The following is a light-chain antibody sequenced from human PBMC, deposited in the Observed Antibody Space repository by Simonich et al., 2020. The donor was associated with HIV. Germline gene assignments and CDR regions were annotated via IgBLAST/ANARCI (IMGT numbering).Light chain of an antibody. Sequence: EIVLTQFPATLSLSPGERATLSCRASKSVNSYLAWYQQKPGQAPRLLIYDASNRATGIPARFSGSGSGTDFTLTISSLEPEDFAVYYCQQRSNYTFGQGTKLEIK. CDR2: DAS. CDR1: KSVNSY. V-gene: IGKV3-11*01. J-gene: IGKJ2*01. CDR3: QQRSNYT.